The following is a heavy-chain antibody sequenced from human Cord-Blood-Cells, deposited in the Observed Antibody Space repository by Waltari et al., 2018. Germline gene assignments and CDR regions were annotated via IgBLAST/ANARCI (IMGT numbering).Heavy chain of an antibody. Sequence: QVQLQQLGAGLLKPSETLSPTRTVYGGSFSGDYWSWIRQPPGKGLEGIGEINHSGSTNYNPSLKSRVTISVDTSKNQFSLKLSSVTAADTAVYYCARHAIRTFDYWGQGTLVTVSS. V-gene: IGHV4-34*01. CDR1: GGSFSGDY. J-gene: IGHJ4*02. CDR3: ARHAIRTFDY. CDR2: INHSGST. D-gene: IGHD2-8*01.